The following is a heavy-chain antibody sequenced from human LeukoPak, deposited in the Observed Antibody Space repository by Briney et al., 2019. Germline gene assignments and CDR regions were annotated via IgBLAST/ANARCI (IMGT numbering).Heavy chain of an antibody. V-gene: IGHV4-39*07. D-gene: IGHD3-22*01. J-gene: IGHJ4*02. CDR2: IYSSGNT. CDR3: ARAQKKYYYDSSGYHSRDYFDY. CDR1: GASISSSNYY. Sequence: SETLSLTCAVSGASISSSNYYWGWVRQSPGKGLEWIGNIYSSGNTYYNASLKSRVTMYIDTSKNQFSLKLSSVTAADTAVYYCARAQKKYYYDSSGYHSRDYFDYWGQGTLVTVSS.